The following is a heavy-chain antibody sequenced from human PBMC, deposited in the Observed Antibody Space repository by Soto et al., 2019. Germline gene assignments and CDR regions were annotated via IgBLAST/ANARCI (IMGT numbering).Heavy chain of an antibody. Sequence: PGGSLRLSCAASGFTFKAYGMHWVRQAPGKGLEWVAVISDDGSNKYNIASMEGRFTISRDNSKNTLYLQMNSLRNEDTAVYYCARGGGYSYGTNDAFDIWGQGTMVTVSS. CDR2: ISDDGSNK. CDR1: GFTFKAYG. V-gene: IGHV3-30*03. CDR3: ARGGGYSYGTNDAFDI. J-gene: IGHJ3*02. D-gene: IGHD5-18*01.